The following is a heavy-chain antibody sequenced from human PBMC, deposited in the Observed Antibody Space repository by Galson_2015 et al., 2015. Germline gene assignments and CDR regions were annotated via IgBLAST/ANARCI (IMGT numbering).Heavy chain of an antibody. CDR3: ATSNADVYCSGGSCYLDS. Sequence: SVKVSCKASGGTFSIFAISWVRQAPGQRLEWMGGLLPIYGTPHYAQKFQGRVTITADESTSTAYMALSSLTSEDTAVFYCATSNADVYCSGGSCYLDSWGQGTLVTVSS. CDR1: GGTFSIFA. V-gene: IGHV1-69*13. CDR2: LLPIYGTP. D-gene: IGHD2-15*01. J-gene: IGHJ4*02.